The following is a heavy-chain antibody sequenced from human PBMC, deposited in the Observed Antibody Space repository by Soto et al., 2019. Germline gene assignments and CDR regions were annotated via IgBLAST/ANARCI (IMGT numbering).Heavy chain of an antibody. CDR1: GFTFSSYA. J-gene: IGHJ4*02. D-gene: IGHD1-26*01. Sequence: GGSLRLSCEASGFTFSSYAMSRVRQAPGKGLEWVSAISGSGGSTYYADSVKGRFTISRDNSKNTLYLQMNSLRAEDTAVYYCAKDYYSGSSFFDYWGQGTLVTVSS. V-gene: IGHV3-23*01. CDR3: AKDYYSGSSFFDY. CDR2: ISGSGGST.